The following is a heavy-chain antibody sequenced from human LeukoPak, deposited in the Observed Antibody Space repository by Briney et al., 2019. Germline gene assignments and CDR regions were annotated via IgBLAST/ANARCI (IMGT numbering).Heavy chain of an antibody. Sequence: GGSLRLSCAASGFTVSSNYMSWVRQAPGKGLEWVSVIYSGGSTYYADSVKGRFTISRDNSKNTLYLQMNSLRAEDTAVYYCARDSKPAAAANDAFDIWGQGTMVTVSS. V-gene: IGHV3-66*01. CDR3: ARDSKPAAAANDAFDI. CDR2: IYSGGST. CDR1: GFTVSSNY. D-gene: IGHD6-13*01. J-gene: IGHJ3*02.